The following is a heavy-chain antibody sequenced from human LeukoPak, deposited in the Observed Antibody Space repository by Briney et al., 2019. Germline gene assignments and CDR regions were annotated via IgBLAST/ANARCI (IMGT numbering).Heavy chain of an antibody. CDR1: GFTFGSYG. Sequence: PGRSLRLSCAASGFTFGSYGMHWVRQAPGKGLEWVAVIGHDGSNKMYADSVKGRFTISRDNSKNTLYLHLNSLRGEDTAVYYCARDQRGAWFDPWGQGTLVTVSS. V-gene: IGHV3-33*01. CDR2: IGHDGSNK. D-gene: IGHD6-25*01. CDR3: ARDQRGAWFDP. J-gene: IGHJ5*02.